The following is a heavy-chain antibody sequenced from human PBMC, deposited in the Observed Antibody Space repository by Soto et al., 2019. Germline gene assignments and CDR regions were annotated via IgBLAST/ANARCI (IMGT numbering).Heavy chain of an antibody. CDR1: GGSFSGYY. V-gene: IGHV4-34*01. J-gene: IGHJ6*02. D-gene: IGHD5-12*01. CDR2: INHSGST. Sequence: SETLSLTCAVYGGSFSGYYWSWIRQPPGKGLEWIGEINHSGSTNYNPSLKSRVTISVDTSKNQFSLKLSSVTAADTAVYYCARGHVDIVATMGLRRKNYYGMDVWGQGTTVTVSS. CDR3: ARGHVDIVATMGLRRKNYYGMDV.